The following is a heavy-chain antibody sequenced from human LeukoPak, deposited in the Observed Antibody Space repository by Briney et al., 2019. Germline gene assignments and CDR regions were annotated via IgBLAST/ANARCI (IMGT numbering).Heavy chain of an antibody. Sequence: ASVKVSCKASGGTFSSYAISWVRQAPGQGLEWMGGIIPIFGTANYAQKFQGRVTITADKSTSTAYMELSSLRSEDTAVYYCARDYYDSSGYHHGWFDPWGQGTLVTVS. V-gene: IGHV1-69*06. CDR1: GGTFSSYA. CDR2: IIPIFGTA. D-gene: IGHD3-22*01. J-gene: IGHJ5*02. CDR3: ARDYYDSSGYHHGWFDP.